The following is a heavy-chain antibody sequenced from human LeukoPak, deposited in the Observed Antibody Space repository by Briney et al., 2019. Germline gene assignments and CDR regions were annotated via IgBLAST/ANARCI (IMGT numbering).Heavy chain of an antibody. D-gene: IGHD7-27*01. J-gene: IGHJ4*02. CDR2: IRYDGSNK. CDR3: AKDLLGTRAFDY. CDR1: GFTFDDYG. V-gene: IGHV3-30*02. Sequence: GGSLRLSCAASGFTFDDYGMSWVRQAPGKGLEWVAFIRYDGSNKYYADSVKGRFTISRDNSKNTLYLQMNSLRAEDTAVYYCAKDLLGTRAFDYWGQGTLVTVSS.